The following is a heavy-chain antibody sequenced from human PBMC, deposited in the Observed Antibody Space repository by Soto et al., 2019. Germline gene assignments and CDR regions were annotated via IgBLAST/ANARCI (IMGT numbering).Heavy chain of an antibody. V-gene: IGHV1-18*04. CDR2: SSAYNGNT. CDR3: ARDGIAARPPANYFDY. J-gene: IGHJ4*02. Sequence: ASVKVSCKAYGCTFTSYGISWVRQAPGQGLEWMGWSSAYNGNTNYAQKLQGRVTMTTDTSTSTAYMELRSLRSDDTAVYYCARDGIAARPPANYFDYWGQGTLVTVSS. CDR1: GCTFTSYG. D-gene: IGHD6-6*01.